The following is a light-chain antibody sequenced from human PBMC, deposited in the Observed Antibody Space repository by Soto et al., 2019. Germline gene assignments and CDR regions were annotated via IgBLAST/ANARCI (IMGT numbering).Light chain of an antibody. J-gene: IGKJ3*01. CDR3: QQYNTWPLT. V-gene: IGKV3-15*01. Sequence: EILMTQSPATLSVSPGERATLSCRASQSVSSNFAWYQQKPGQAPRLLIYDASTRATGIPARFSGSGSGTEFTLTFSSLQSEDFAVYYCQQYNTWPLTFGPVTKVDIK. CDR2: DAS. CDR1: QSVSSN.